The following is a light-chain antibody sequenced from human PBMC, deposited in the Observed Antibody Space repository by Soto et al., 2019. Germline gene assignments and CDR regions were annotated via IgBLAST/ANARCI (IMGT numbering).Light chain of an antibody. Sequence: EIVLTQSPGTVSLFQGERATLSCRASQSVGSLYLAWYQQIAGGAHRPITYTTSTQAPGTPGWLGGRGSGGFTTLSSRVLAHEDWDRYWRQGYGTPPWTFGGGTKADIK. CDR1: QSVGSLY. CDR3: QGYGTPPWT. V-gene: IGKV3-20*01. J-gene: IGKJ4*02. CDR2: TTS.